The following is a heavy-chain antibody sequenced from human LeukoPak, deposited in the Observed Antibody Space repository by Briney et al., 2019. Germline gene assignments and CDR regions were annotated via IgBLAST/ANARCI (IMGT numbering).Heavy chain of an antibody. CDR3: ARALKTPRDGYNYRFGSGGFDP. D-gene: IGHD5-24*01. J-gene: IGHJ5*02. Sequence: ASVKVSCKASGGTFSSYAISWVRQAPGQGLEWMGGIIPIFGIANYAQKFQGRVTITADKSTSTAYMELSSLRSEDTAVYYCARALKTPRDGYNYRFGSGGFDPWGQGTLVTVSS. CDR1: GGTFSSYA. CDR2: IIPIFGIA. V-gene: IGHV1-69*10.